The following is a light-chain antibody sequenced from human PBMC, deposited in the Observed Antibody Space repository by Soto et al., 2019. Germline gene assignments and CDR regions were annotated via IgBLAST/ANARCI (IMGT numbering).Light chain of an antibody. Sequence: QSALTQPASVSGSPGQSITISCAVTMRDVGAYNLVSWYQQHPGRAPQLIIYEVRNRPSGISFRFSGSKSGNTASLTISGLQVEDEADYYCSSYTSKSSLIFGGGTKVTVL. CDR2: EVR. CDR1: MRDVGAYNL. V-gene: IGLV2-14*01. CDR3: SSYTSKSSLI. J-gene: IGLJ2*01.